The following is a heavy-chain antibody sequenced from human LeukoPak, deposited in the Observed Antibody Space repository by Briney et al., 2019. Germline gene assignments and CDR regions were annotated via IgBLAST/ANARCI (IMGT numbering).Heavy chain of an antibody. D-gene: IGHD2-15*01. CDR1: GFTFSSYV. CDR2: ISTSRTST. V-gene: IGHV3-23*01. Sequence: PGGSLRLSCAASGFTFSSYVMGWVRQPPGKGLEWVSSISTSRTSTYYADSVKGRFTISGENSKNTVYLQMNSLRAGDTAVYYCAREKMTRVGWDVLDIWGQGTMVIVSS. CDR3: AREKMTRVGWDVLDI. J-gene: IGHJ3*02.